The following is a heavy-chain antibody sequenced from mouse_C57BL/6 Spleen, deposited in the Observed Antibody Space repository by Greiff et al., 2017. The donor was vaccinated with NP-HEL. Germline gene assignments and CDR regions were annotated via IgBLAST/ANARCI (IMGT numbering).Heavy chain of an antibody. V-gene: IGHV1-52*01. CDR3: GRGDYGHYGGGVAY. CDR2: IDPSDSET. D-gene: IGHD2-1*01. J-gene: IGHJ3*01. CDR1: GYTFTSYW. Sequence: QVQLQQPGAELVRPGASVKLSCKASGYTFTSYWMHWVKQRPVQGLEWIGNIDPSDSETNYNQKFKDKATLTVDKSSSTAYMQLSSLTSDHSAVYYCGRGDYGHYGGGVAYWGQGTLVTVSA.